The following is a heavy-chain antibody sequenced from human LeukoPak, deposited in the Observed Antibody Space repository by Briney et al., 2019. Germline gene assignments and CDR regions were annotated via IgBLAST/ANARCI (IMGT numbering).Heavy chain of an antibody. CDR1: GFTVSSNY. D-gene: IGHD3-22*01. CDR2: IYSGGST. Sequence: GGSLRLSCAASGFTVSSNYMSWVRQAPGKGLEWVSVIYSGGSTYYADSVKGRFTISRDNSKNTLYLQMNSLRAEDTAVYYCARDLHYYDSSGSGDAFDIWGQGTMVTVSS. J-gene: IGHJ3*02. V-gene: IGHV3-53*01. CDR3: ARDLHYYDSSGSGDAFDI.